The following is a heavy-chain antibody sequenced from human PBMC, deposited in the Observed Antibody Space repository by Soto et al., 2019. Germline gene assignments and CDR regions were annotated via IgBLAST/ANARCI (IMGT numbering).Heavy chain of an antibody. CDR2: INPNSGGT. J-gene: IGHJ6*02. D-gene: IGHD2-2*03. V-gene: IGHV1-2*04. Sequence: ASVKVSCKASGYTFTGYYMHWVRQAPGQGLEWMGWINPNSGGTNYAQKFQGWVTMTRDTSISTAYMELSRLRSDDTAVYYCARYLESYGHCSSTSCPPSGMDVWGQGTTVTVSS. CDR3: ARYLESYGHCSSTSCPPSGMDV. CDR1: GYTFTGYY.